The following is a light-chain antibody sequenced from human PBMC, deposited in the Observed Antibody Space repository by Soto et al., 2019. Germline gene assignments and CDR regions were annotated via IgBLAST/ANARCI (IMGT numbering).Light chain of an antibody. V-gene: IGLV2-8*01. CDR3: SSYAVSDSLV. CDR2: EVN. J-gene: IGLJ2*01. CDR1: SSDVGGYDY. Sequence: QSALTQPPSASGSPGQSVTISCTGTSSDVGGYDYVSWYQQHPGKVPKLMIYEVNKRPSGVPDRFSGSKSGNTASLTVSGLQTEDDADYYCSSYAVSDSLVFGRGTKLTVL.